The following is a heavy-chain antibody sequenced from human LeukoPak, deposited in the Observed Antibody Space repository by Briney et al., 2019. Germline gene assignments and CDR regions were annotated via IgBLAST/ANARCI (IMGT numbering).Heavy chain of an antibody. D-gene: IGHD3-22*01. CDR1: GLTFSSYW. CDR2: IKSDGNT. V-gene: IGHV3-74*01. CDR3: ARAPSESGGYYPEYFRH. Sequence: GGSLRLSCAASGLTFSSYWMHWVRQAPGKGLMWVSRIKSDGNTNYADSVKGRFTISRDNAKNTVSLQMNSLRAEDTGVYYCARAPSESGGYYPEYFRHWGQGTLVTVSS. J-gene: IGHJ1*01.